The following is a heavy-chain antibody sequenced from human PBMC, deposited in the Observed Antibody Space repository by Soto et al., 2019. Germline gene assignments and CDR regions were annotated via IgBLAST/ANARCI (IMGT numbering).Heavy chain of an antibody. D-gene: IGHD3-3*01. CDR3: AKDFESFGVVIPNT. V-gene: IGHV3-30*18. Sequence: AGGSLRLSCAASGFTFSSYGMHWVRQAPGKGLEWVAVISYDGSNKYYADSVKGRFTISRDNSKNTLYLQMNSLRAEDTAVYYCAKDFESFGVVIPNTWGQGTLVTVSS. CDR2: ISYDGSNK. J-gene: IGHJ5*02. CDR1: GFTFSSYG.